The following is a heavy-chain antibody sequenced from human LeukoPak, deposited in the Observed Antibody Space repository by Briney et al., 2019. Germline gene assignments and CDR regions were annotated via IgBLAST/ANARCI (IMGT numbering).Heavy chain of an antibody. CDR3: AKERTAMVNYYFDY. D-gene: IGHD5-18*01. CDR2: ISYDGSNK. J-gene: IGHJ4*02. V-gene: IGHV3-30*18. Sequence: GGSLRLSCAASGFTFSSYGMHWVRQAPGKGPEWVAVISYDGSNKYYADSVKGRFTISRDNSKNTLYLQMNSLRAEDTAVYYCAKERTAMVNYYFDYWGQGTLVTVSS. CDR1: GFTFSSYG.